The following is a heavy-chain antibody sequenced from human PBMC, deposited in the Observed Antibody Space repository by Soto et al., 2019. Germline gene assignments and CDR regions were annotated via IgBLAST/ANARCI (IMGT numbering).Heavy chain of an antibody. CDR2: IYYSGST. J-gene: IGHJ5*02. CDR1: GGSISSYY. V-gene: IGHV4-59*08. CDR3: ARARSGYSSGQWWFDP. D-gene: IGHD6-19*01. Sequence: SETLSLTCTVSGGSISSYYWSWIRQPPGKGLEWIGYIYYSGSTNYNPSLKSRVTISVDTSKNQFSLRLSSVTAADTAVYYCARARSGYSSGQWWFDPWGQGTLVTVSS.